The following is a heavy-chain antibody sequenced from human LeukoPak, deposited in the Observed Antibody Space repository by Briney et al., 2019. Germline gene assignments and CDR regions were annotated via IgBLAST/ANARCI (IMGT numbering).Heavy chain of an antibody. V-gene: IGHV4-59*02. Sequence: SETLSLTCTISGGSVSDYYWSWIRQSPGKGLEWIGYIYHTGSTSYSPSLKSRVTISTDTSQNQFSLKLSPVTAADTAVYYCASRKLGNDYWGQGTLVTVSS. D-gene: IGHD7-27*01. CDR3: ASRKLGNDY. CDR2: IYHTGST. CDR1: GGSVSDYY. J-gene: IGHJ4*02.